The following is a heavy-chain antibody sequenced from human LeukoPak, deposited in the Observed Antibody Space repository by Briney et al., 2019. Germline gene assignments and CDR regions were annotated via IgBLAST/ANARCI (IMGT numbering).Heavy chain of an antibody. CDR3: ARSRLHGSGSYPYYYYYGMDV. Sequence: SGTLSLTCAVSGGSISSSNWWSWVRQPPGKGLEWIGEIYHSGSTNYNPSLKSRVTISVDKSKNQFSLKLSSVTAADTAVYYCARSRLHGSGSYPYYYYYGMDVWGQGATVTVSS. CDR2: IYHSGST. J-gene: IGHJ6*02. CDR1: GGSISSSNW. V-gene: IGHV4-4*02. D-gene: IGHD3-10*01.